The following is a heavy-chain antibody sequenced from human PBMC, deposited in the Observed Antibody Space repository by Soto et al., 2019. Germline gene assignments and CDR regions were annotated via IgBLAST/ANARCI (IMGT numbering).Heavy chain of an antibody. V-gene: IGHV3-30*18. J-gene: IGHJ4*02. CDR3: AKDKGHYYGSGVFDY. Sequence: QVQLVESGGGVVQPGRSLRLSCAASGFTFSSYGMHWVRQAPGKGLEWVAVISYDGSNKYYADSVKGRFTISRDNSKNTLYLQMNSLSAEDTAVYYCAKDKGHYYGSGVFDYWGQGTLVTVSS. D-gene: IGHD3-10*01. CDR1: GFTFSSYG. CDR2: ISYDGSNK.